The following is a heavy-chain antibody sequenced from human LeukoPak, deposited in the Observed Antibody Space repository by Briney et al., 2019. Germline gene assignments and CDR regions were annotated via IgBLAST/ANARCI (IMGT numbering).Heavy chain of an antibody. D-gene: IGHD2-2*01. CDR1: RFSLSDYA. V-gene: IGHV3-30*02. Sequence: PGGSLRLSCVASRFSLSDYAMHWVRQSPGKGLEWVAFIRFDASNKYYADSVKGRFTISRDDSKNTLYLQMSSLRGEDTAIYYCARAWDFVVGAFDLWGQGTMVTVSS. J-gene: IGHJ3*01. CDR3: ARAWDFVVGAFDL. CDR2: IRFDASNK.